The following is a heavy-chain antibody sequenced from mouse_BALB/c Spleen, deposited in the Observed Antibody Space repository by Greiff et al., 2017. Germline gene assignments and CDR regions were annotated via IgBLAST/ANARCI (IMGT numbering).Heavy chain of an antibody. J-gene: IGHJ4*01. D-gene: IGHD2-1*01. CDR1: GYTFTSYV. Sequence: VQLQQSGPELVKPGASVKMSCKASGYTFTSYVMHWVKQKPGQGLEWIGYINPYNDGTKYNEKFKGKATLTSDKSSSTAYMELSSLTSEDSAVYYCASGNYVYAMDYWGQGTSVTVSS. CDR3: ASGNYVYAMDY. V-gene: IGHV1-14*01. CDR2: INPYNDGT.